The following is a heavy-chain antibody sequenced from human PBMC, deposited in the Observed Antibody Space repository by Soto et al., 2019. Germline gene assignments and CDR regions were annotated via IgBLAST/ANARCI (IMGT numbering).Heavy chain of an antibody. CDR3: ARLDSNSNYYYYFGMDV. V-gene: IGHV5-51*01. CDR1: GYSFTSYW. J-gene: IGHJ6*02. Sequence: LGESLKISCKGSGYSFTSYWIGWVRQMPGKGLEWMGIIYPGDSDTRYSPSFQGQVTISADKSISTAYLQWGSLKASDTAMYYCARLDSNSNYYYYFGMDVWGQGTTVTVSS. D-gene: IGHD4-4*01. CDR2: IYPGDSDT.